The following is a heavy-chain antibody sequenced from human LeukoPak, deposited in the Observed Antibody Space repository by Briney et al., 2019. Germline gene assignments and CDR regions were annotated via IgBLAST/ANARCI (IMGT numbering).Heavy chain of an antibody. CDR3: AKDKGYGDYQLDY. CDR2: IWYDGSNK. V-gene: IGHV3-33*06. D-gene: IGHD4-17*01. J-gene: IGHJ4*02. CDR1: GFTFSSYG. Sequence: PGRSLRLSCAASGFTFSSYGMHWVRQAPGKGLEWVAVIWYDGSNKYYADSVKGRFTISRDNSKNTLYLQMNSLRAEDTAVYYCAKDKGYGDYQLDYWGQGTLVTVSS.